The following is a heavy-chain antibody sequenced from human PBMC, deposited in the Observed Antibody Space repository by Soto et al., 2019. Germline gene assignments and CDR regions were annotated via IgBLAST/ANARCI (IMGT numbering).Heavy chain of an antibody. CDR2: ISAYNGNT. V-gene: IGHV1-18*01. D-gene: IGHD3-10*01. J-gene: IGHJ4*02. CDR3: ARAPSGIFDY. Sequence: RQAPGQGLEWMGWISAYNGNTNYAQKLQGRVTMTTDTSTSTAYMELRSLRSDDTAVYYCARAPSGIFDYWGQGTLVTVS.